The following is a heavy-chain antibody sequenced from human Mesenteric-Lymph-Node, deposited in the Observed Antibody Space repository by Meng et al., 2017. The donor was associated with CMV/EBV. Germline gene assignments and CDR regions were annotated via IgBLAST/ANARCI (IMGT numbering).Heavy chain of an antibody. CDR2: INPNSGGT. D-gene: IGHD3-10*01. CDR3: ARFGSGITMVRGAMGFDY. CDR1: YTFTGYY. J-gene: IGHJ4*02. Sequence: YTFTGYYMHWVRQAPGQGLEWMGRINPNSGGTNYAQKFQGRVTMTRDTSISTAYMELSRLRSGDTAVYYCARFGSGITMVRGAMGFDYWGQGTLVTVSS. V-gene: IGHV1-2*06.